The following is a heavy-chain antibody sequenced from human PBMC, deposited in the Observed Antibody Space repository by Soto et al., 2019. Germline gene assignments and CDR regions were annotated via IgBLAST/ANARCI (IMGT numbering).Heavy chain of an antibody. Sequence: GESLKISCKGSGYSFTTYWIAWVRQMPGKGLEWMGIIYPGDSDTRYSPSFQGQVTISADKSISTAYLQWSSLTASDTAMYYCARLAWIQLYDAFNVWGQGTMVTVSS. CDR1: GYSFTTYW. CDR2: IYPGDSDT. D-gene: IGHD5-18*01. J-gene: IGHJ3*01. V-gene: IGHV5-51*01. CDR3: ARLAWIQLYDAFNV.